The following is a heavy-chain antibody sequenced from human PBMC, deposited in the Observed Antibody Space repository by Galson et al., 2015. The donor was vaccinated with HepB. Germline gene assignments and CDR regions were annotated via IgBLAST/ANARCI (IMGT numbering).Heavy chain of an antibody. CDR2: INAGNGNT. V-gene: IGHV1-3*01. Sequence: SVKVSCKASGYTFTSYAMHWVRQAPGQRLEWMGWINAGNGNTKCSQKFQGRVTITRDTSASTAYMELSSLRSEDTAVYYCARGRGGWLEVGFDYWGQGTLVTVSS. D-gene: IGHD3-9*01. J-gene: IGHJ4*02. CDR3: ARGRGGWLEVGFDY. CDR1: GYTFTSYA.